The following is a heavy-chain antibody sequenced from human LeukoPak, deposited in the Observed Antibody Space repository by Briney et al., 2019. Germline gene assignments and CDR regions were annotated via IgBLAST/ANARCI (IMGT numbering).Heavy chain of an antibody. CDR2: ISGSGGST. Sequence: GSLLLSCGASGFTFISYAMSWGRRAPGKGLEGVSAISGSGGSTYYADSVKGRFTISREKSKNTMCLEMKSVRAEDTAVYYCAKVGRWLQLRGRDAFDIWGQGTMVTVSS. V-gene: IGHV3-23*01. CDR1: GFTFISYA. J-gene: IGHJ3*02. D-gene: IGHD5-12*01. CDR3: AKVGRWLQLRGRDAFDI.